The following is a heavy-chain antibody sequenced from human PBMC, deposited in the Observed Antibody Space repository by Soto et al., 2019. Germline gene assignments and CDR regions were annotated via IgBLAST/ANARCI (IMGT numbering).Heavy chain of an antibody. J-gene: IGHJ3*01. CDR3: TRFHSYGYGLKAFDL. V-gene: IGHV3-74*01. Sequence: PGGSLRLSCAASGFTFSSYWMHWVRQAPGKGLVWVSRMNSDGSIITYADSVKGRFTISRDNSKNTLYLQMNSLRAEDTAVYYCTRFHSYGYGLKAFDLWGQGTMVTVSS. CDR2: MNSDGSII. CDR1: GFTFSSYW. D-gene: IGHD5-18*01.